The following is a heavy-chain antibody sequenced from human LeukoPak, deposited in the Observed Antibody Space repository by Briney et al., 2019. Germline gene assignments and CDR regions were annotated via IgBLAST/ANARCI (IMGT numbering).Heavy chain of an antibody. Sequence: PSETLSPTCAVSGYSISSGYYWGWIRQPPGKGLEWIGSIYHSGSTYYNPSLKSRVTISVDTSKNQFSLKLSSVTAADTAVYYCARTYYDFWSGFNAFDIWGQGTMVTVSS. CDR1: GYSISSGYY. D-gene: IGHD3-3*01. V-gene: IGHV4-38-2*01. J-gene: IGHJ3*02. CDR3: ARTYYDFWSGFNAFDI. CDR2: IYHSGST.